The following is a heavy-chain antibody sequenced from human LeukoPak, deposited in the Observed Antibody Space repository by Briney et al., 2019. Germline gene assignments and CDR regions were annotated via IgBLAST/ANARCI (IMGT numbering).Heavy chain of an antibody. J-gene: IGHJ5*02. D-gene: IGHD3-9*01. V-gene: IGHV4-34*01. CDR3: ARAGTLTSFDP. CDR2: INHSGST. Sequence: SETLSLTCAVYGGSFSGYYWSWIRQPPGKGLEWIGEINHSGSTNYNPSLKSRVTISVDTSKNQFSLKLSSVTAADTAVYYCARAGTLTSFDPWGQGTLVTVSS. CDR1: GGSFSGYY.